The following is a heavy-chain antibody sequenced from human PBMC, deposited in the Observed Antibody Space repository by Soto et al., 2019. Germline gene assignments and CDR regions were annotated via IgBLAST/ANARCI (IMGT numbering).Heavy chain of an antibody. V-gene: IGHV1-69*13. D-gene: IGHD3-22*01. CDR3: AREYTGYYDSRGYPGTYYYYYGMDG. Sequence: VKVSCKASGGTFSSYAISWVRQAPGQGLEWMGGIIPIFGTANYAQKFQGRVTITADESTSTAYMELSSLTSEDTAVYYCAREYTGYYDSRGYPGTYYYYYGMDGWGQGATVTVSS. CDR2: IIPIFGTA. J-gene: IGHJ6*02. CDR1: GGTFSSYA.